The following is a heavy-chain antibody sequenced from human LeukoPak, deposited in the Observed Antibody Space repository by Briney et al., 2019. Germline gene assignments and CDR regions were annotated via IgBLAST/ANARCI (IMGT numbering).Heavy chain of an antibody. V-gene: IGHV1-69*06. CDR3: ATSPSIAVAGLYYLDY. CDR1: GVTFDSYT. CDR2: TIPLFGSG. J-gene: IGHJ4*02. D-gene: IGHD6-19*01. Sequence: SVKVSCKASGVTFDSYTFAWVRQAPGQGLEWMGGTIPLFGSGNNAQKFQGRVTITVDKSTTTAYMELSSLTTDDTAIYYCATSPSIAVAGLYYLDYWGQGTLVTVSS.